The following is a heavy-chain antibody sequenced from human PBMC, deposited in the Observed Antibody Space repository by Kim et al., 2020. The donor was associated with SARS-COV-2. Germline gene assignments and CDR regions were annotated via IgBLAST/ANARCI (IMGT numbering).Heavy chain of an antibody. D-gene: IGHD3-22*01. J-gene: IGHJ4*02. CDR3: ARDGQGYYDVSAYYSTYFDY. Sequence: GGSLRLSCASSGFTFSSYSMNWVRQAPGKGLEWVSYISSDRSTIYYADSVKGRFTISRDSAKNSLYLQMNSLRAEDTAVYYCARDGQGYYDVSAYYSTYFDYWGQGTPVTVSS. CDR1: GFTFSSYS. CDR2: ISSDRSTI. V-gene: IGHV3-48*04.